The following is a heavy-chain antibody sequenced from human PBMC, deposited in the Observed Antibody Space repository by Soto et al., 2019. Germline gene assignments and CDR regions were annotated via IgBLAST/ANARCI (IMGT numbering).Heavy chain of an antibody. D-gene: IGHD1-1*01. V-gene: IGHV1-3*04. CDR3: ARDGVLVATTQNWFDP. CDR2: INTGNGNT. J-gene: IGHJ5*02. CDR1: GYSFTNYA. Sequence: ASVKVSCKASGYSFTNYAIHWVRQAPGQSLEWMGWINTGNGNTKYSQNFQGRITITSDTAASTAYMELSNLRSEDTAVYFCARDGVLVATTQNWFDPWGQGTLVTVSS.